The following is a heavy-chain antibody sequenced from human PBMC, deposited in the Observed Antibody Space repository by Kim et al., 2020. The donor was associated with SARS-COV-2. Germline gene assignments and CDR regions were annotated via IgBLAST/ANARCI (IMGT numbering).Heavy chain of an antibody. Sequence: SETLSLTCTVSGGSISSSSYYWGWIRQPPGKGLEWIGSIYYSGSTYYNPSLKSRVTISVDTSKNQFSLKLSSVTAADTAVYYCASLEAHGSSWYSYYYYGMDVWGQGTTVTVSS. J-gene: IGHJ6*02. D-gene: IGHD6-13*01. V-gene: IGHV4-39*01. CDR3: ASLEAHGSSWYSYYYYGMDV. CDR2: IYYSGST. CDR1: GGSISSSSYY.